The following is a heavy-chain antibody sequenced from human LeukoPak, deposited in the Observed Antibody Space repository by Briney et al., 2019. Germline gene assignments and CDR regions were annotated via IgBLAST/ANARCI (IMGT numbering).Heavy chain of an antibody. CDR2: ISTSSSYI. D-gene: IGHD3-22*01. V-gene: IGHV3-21*04. CDR1: GFTFSSYS. Sequence: GGSLRLSCAASGFTFSSYSMNWVRQAPGKGLEWVSCISTSSSYIYYADSVKGRFTISRDNSKNTLYLQMNSLRAEDTAVYYCAKLSSKGRGYIDYWGQGTLVTVSS. CDR3: AKLSSKGRGYIDY. J-gene: IGHJ4*02.